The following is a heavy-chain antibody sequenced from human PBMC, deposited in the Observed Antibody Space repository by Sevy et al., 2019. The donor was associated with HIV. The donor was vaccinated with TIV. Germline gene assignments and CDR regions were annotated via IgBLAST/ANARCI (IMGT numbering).Heavy chain of an antibody. D-gene: IGHD4-4*01. Sequence: SETLSLNCTVSGYSISSGYYWGWIRQPPGKGLEWIGSMFHSGNTYYSPSLKSRVTLSADTSKNQFSLKLSSVTAADKDVYYCARTDYKLFYYYGMDVWGQGTTVTVSS. CDR2: MFHSGNT. CDR1: GYSISSGYY. V-gene: IGHV4-38-2*02. CDR3: ARTDYKLFYYYGMDV. J-gene: IGHJ6*02.